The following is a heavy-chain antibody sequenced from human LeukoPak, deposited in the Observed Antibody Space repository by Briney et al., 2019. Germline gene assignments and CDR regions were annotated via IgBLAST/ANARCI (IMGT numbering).Heavy chain of an antibody. Sequence: GSVKVSCKASGYTFTRYYIHWVRQAPGQGLEWMGIINPSGGSTTNAQKFQGRVTMTGDMSTSTVYMEVSSLRSEDTAVYYCARALTSSAGRRAGMMGDWGQGTLVTVSS. J-gene: IGHJ4*02. CDR3: ARALTSSAGRRAGMMGD. CDR1: GYTFTRYY. CDR2: INPSGGST. V-gene: IGHV1-46*01. D-gene: IGHD6-13*01.